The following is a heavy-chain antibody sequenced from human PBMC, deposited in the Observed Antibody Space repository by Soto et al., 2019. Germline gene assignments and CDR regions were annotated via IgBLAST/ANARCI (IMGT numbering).Heavy chain of an antibody. CDR2: TYFRFKWYT. J-gene: IGHJ4*02. Sequence: QVPLQQSGPGLVKASQTLSLTCAISGDSVSSNSAAWNWVRQSPSRGLEWLGRTYFRFKWYTDFPSSVKSRITINPDTSRNQFSLQLNSVTPEDTAVYYCARSHSDYDLTFDFWGQGTLVTVSS. V-gene: IGHV6-1*01. CDR3: ARSHSDYDLTFDF. CDR1: GDSVSSNSAA. D-gene: IGHD5-12*01.